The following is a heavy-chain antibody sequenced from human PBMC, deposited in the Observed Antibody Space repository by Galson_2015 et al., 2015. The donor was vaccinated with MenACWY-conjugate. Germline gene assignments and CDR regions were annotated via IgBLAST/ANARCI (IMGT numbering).Heavy chain of an antibody. CDR2: IYYSGST. V-gene: IGHV4-59*01. D-gene: IGHD3-22*01. CDR3: ARYYYDSSGYYYTEYFQH. Sequence: GTPSPTCPVSGGSLSMYYWSWVPPAPGKGLGRIGYIYYSGSTHYNPSLKSRVTISVDMSKNQFSLKLSSVTAADTAVYYCARYYYDSSGYYYTEYFQHWGQGILVTVSS. J-gene: IGHJ1*01. CDR1: GGSLSMYY.